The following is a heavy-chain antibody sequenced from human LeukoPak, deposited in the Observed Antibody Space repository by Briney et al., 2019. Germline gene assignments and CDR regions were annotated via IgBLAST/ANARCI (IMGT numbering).Heavy chain of an antibody. CDR3: ARHPIAVTGTGRY. CDR1: GFTFSNYS. CDR2: ISSRSSYI. J-gene: IGHJ4*02. V-gene: IGHV3-21*01. D-gene: IGHD6-19*01. Sequence: GGSLRLSCAAAGFTFSNYSMNWVRQDPGKGLEWVSSISSRSSYIYYANSVKGRFTISRDNAKNAVYLQMNSLRAEDTAMYYCARHPIAVTGTGRYWGQGTLVTVSS.